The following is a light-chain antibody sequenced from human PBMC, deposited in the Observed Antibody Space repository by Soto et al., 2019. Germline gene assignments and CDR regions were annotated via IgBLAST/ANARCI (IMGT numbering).Light chain of an antibody. J-gene: IGKJ1*01. CDR1: QSVSSY. Sequence: EIVLTQSPTTLSLSPGERATLSCRASQSVSSYLAWYQRKPGQAPRLLIYDASNRATGIPARFSGSGSGTDFTLPISSLEPEDFAVYYCQQRSNWPPTWTFGQGTKVDIK. V-gene: IGKV3-11*01. CDR3: QQRSNWPPTWT. CDR2: DAS.